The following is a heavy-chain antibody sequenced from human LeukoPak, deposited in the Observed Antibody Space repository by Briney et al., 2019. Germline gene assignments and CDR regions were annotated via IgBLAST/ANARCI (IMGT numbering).Heavy chain of an antibody. CDR1: GYTFTSYG. CDR3: ARDHDRGNDLENFDY. V-gene: IGHV1-18*01. Sequence: ASVKVSCKASGYTFTSYGISWVRQAPGQGLEWMGWISANNGDTNYAQNLQARVTMTTDTSSNTAYMELRSLISDDTAVYYCARDHDRGNDLENFDYWGQGTLVTVFS. D-gene: IGHD5-12*01. J-gene: IGHJ4*02. CDR2: ISANNGDT.